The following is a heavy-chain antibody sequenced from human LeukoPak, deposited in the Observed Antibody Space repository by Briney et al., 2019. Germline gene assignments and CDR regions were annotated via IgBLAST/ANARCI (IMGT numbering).Heavy chain of an antibody. CDR2: ISSSSSTI. Sequence: GGSLRLSCAAPGFTFSSYSMNWVRQAPGKGLEWVSYISSSSSTIYYADSVKGRFTISRDNAKNSLYLQMNSLRAEDTAVYYCARGEYQLLSHYYGMDVWGQGTTVTVSS. CDR3: ARGEYQLLSHYYGMDV. D-gene: IGHD2-2*01. J-gene: IGHJ6*02. V-gene: IGHV3-48*01. CDR1: GFTFSSYS.